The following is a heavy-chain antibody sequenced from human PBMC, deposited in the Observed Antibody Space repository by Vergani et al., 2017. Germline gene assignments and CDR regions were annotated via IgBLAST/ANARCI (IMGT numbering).Heavy chain of an antibody. CDR1: GGSISSGSYY. CDR2: IYTSGST. V-gene: IGHV4-61*02. J-gene: IGHJ4*02. D-gene: IGHD5-24*01. CDR3: ARRARRDGYSECFDY. Sequence: QVQLQESGPGLVKPSQTLSLTCTVSGGSISSGSYYWSWIRQPAGKGLEWIGRIYTSGSTNYNPSLKSRVTISVDTSTNQFSLKLSSVTAADTAVYYCARRARRDGYSECFDYWGQGTLVTVSS.